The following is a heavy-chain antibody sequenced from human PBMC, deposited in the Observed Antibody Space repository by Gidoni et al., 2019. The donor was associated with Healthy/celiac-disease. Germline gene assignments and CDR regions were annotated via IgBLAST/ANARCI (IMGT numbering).Heavy chain of an antibody. CDR2: LNHSGST. CDR3: ARGPGYCSSTSCYPRPYYYGMDV. CDR1: GGSFSGYY. V-gene: IGHV4-34*01. D-gene: IGHD2-2*01. J-gene: IGHJ6*02. Sequence: QVQLQQWGAGLLKPSETLSLTCAVYGGSFSGYYWSWIRQPPGKGLEWIGELNHSGSTNYNPSLKSRVTISVDTSKNQFSLKLSSVTAADTAVYYCARGPGYCSSTSCYPRPYYYGMDVWGQGTTVTVSS.